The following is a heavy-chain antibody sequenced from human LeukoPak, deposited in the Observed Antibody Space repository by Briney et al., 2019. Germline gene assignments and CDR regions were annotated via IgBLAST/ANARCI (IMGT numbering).Heavy chain of an antibody. Sequence: GGSLRLSCAASRFTFGDDGMTWVRQAPGKGLEWVSGINWNGGRTGYVDSVKGRFTISRDNAKNSLYLQMNSLRVEDTALYYCARSASGSYPGAFDIWGQGTMVTVSS. J-gene: IGHJ3*02. CDR1: RFTFGDDG. V-gene: IGHV3-20*04. CDR3: ARSASGSYPGAFDI. D-gene: IGHD1-26*01. CDR2: INWNGGRT.